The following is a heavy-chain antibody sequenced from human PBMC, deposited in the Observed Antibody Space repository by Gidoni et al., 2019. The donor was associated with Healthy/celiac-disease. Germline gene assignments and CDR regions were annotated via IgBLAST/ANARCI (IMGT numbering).Heavy chain of an antibody. CDR2: IWYDGSNK. CDR1: GFTFSSYG. D-gene: IGHD6-6*01. J-gene: IGHJ6*02. Sequence: QVQLVESGGGVVQPGRSLRLSCAASGFTFSSYGRHWVRQAPGKGVEWVAVIWYDGSNKYYADSVKGRFTISRDNSKNTLYLQMNSLRAEDTAVYYCARPQYSSSSSDYYYGMDVWGQGTTVTVSS. V-gene: IGHV3-33*01. CDR3: ARPQYSSSSSDYYYGMDV.